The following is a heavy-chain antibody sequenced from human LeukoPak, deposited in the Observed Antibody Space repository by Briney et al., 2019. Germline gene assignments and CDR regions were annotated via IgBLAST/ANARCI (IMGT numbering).Heavy chain of an antibody. CDR3: ARVTCSSTSCYPYDAFDI. D-gene: IGHD2-2*01. Sequence: ASVKVSCKASGGTFSSYAISWVRQAPGQGLEWMGGIIPIFGTANYAQKFQGRVTITTDESTSTAYMELSSLRSEDTAVYYCARVTCSSTSCYPYDAFDIWGQGTMVTVSS. V-gene: IGHV1-69*05. J-gene: IGHJ3*02. CDR1: GGTFSSYA. CDR2: IIPIFGTA.